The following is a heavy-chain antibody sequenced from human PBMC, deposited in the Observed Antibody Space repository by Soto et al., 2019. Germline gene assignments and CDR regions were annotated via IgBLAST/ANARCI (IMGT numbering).Heavy chain of an antibody. CDR3: ARYCSSTSCYMGFPYYYYYGMDV. J-gene: IGHJ6*02. CDR2: IIPIFGTA. V-gene: IGHV1-69*06. D-gene: IGHD2-2*02. Sequence: GASVKVSCKASGGTFSSYAISWVRQAPGQGLEWMGGIIPIFGTANYAQEFQGRVTITADKSTSTAYMELSSLRSEDTAVYYCARYCSSTSCYMGFPYYYYYGMDVWGQGTTVTVSS. CDR1: GGTFSSYA.